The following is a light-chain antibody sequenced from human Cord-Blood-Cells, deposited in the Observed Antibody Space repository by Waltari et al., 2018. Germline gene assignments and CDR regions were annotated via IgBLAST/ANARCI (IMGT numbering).Light chain of an antibody. J-gene: IGLJ3*02. CDR2: DVS. V-gene: IGLV2-14*01. CDR1: SSDVGGYNY. CDR3: SAYTSSSTWV. Sequence: QSALTQPASVSGSPGQSITISCTGTSSDVGGYNYVSWYQQHPGKAPKRMIYDVSNLSSVVSNRFSGSNSGNPASLTISGLQAEDEADYYCSAYTSSSTWVFGGGTKLTVL.